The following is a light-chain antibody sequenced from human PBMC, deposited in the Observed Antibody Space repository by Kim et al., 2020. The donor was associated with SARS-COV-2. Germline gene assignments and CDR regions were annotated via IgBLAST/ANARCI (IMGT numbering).Light chain of an antibody. Sequence: QLTQSPSSLSASIGDRVTITCRASQGIGSYLAWYQQQPGKAPKLLIYAASTLQTGVPSRFSGSGSGTDFTLTISSLQPEDFATYYCQRLDSYPLTFGGGTKLEI. V-gene: IGKV1-9*01. J-gene: IGKJ4*01. CDR3: QRLDSYPLT. CDR1: QGIGSY. CDR2: AAS.